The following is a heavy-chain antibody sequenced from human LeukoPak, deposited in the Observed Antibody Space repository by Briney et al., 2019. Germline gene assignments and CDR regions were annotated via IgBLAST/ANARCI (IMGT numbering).Heavy chain of an antibody. J-gene: IGHJ4*02. CDR1: GGSFNTYY. Sequence: PPETLSLTCVVYGGSFNTYYGRWVRHPPGKGLEWIGEINHRVSTNNSPSLRSRVTISVDTSKNQFSLKLSSVTAADTAVYYCAGFLWFGELLYGYFDYWGQGTLVTVSS. D-gene: IGHD3-10*01. CDR2: INHRVST. CDR3: AGFLWFGELLYGYFDY. V-gene: IGHV4-34*01.